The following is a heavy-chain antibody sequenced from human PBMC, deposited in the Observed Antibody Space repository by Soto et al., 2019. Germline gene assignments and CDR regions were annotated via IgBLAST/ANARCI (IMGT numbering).Heavy chain of an antibody. J-gene: IGHJ4*02. Sequence: QITLKESGPTLVKPTQTLTLTCTVSGFSLSSTRMAVGWIRQPPGKALEWLALIYWDDDKRYSPFLKSRLTITKDAPKNQVVLTMANMVPVDTARYYCAHIVVAGLGYYFDYWGQGTLVTVSS. CDR2: IYWDDDK. CDR3: AHIVVAGLGYYFDY. D-gene: IGHD6-19*01. CDR1: GFSLSSTRMA. V-gene: IGHV2-5*02.